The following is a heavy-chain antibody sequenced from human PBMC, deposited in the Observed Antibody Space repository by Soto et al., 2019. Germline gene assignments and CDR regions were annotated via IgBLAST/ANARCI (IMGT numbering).Heavy chain of an antibody. J-gene: IGHJ6*02. CDR3: ARADCTGAYCYSWPFNYGVDV. D-gene: IGHD2-21*02. CDR2: IWYDGSNK. Sequence: QVQLVESGGGVAQPGGAVRLSCTTSRFTFNTYGMHWVRQAPGKGLEWVAIIWYDGSNKYYADSVKGRFTISRDNSKNTLYLQMNSLRAEDTALYYCARADCTGAYCYSWPFNYGVDVWGQGTTVTVSS. CDR1: RFTFNTYG. V-gene: IGHV3-33*01.